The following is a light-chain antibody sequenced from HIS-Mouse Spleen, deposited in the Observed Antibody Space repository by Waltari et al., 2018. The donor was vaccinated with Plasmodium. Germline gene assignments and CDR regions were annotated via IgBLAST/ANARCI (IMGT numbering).Light chain of an antibody. V-gene: IGLV3-1*01. CDR2: QDS. J-gene: IGLJ1*01. CDR1: QSGDNN. CDR3: QAWDSSTDYV. Sequence: SYELTQPPSVSVSPGQTASSTCSGDQSGDNNACWYQQNQGQSPVLVIYQDSKRPSGNPGRFSGSNSGNTATLTISGTQAMDEADYYCQAWDSSTDYVFGTGTKVTVL.